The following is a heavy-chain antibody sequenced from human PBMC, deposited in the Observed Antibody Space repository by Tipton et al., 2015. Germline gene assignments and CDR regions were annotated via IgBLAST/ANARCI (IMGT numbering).Heavy chain of an antibody. V-gene: IGHV3-23*01. CDR2: ISGSGNST. Sequence: GSLRLSCAASGFTFNNYSMNWVRQAPGKGLEWLSHISGSGNSTYYADSVKGRFTLSRDNSKTKLFLQMNSLRAEDTAVYYCAKETLRYYAMDVWGQGTTVTVSS. J-gene: IGHJ6*02. CDR3: AKETLRYYAMDV. D-gene: IGHD3-3*01. CDR1: GFTFNNYS.